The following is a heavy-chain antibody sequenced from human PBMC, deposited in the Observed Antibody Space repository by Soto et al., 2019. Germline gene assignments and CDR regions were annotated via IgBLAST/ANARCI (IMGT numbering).Heavy chain of an antibody. J-gene: IGHJ4*02. Sequence: QVQLQESGPGLVRPSQTLSLTCTVSGGSINSGDSYWNWIRQHPEKGLEWIGYINYRGSTFYNPSLRSRFIISVDTSKNQFSLKLSSVTAADTAVYYCARDAPGVAPYWGQGTLVTVSS. CDR1: GGSINSGDSY. CDR3: ARDAPGVAPY. CDR2: INYRGST. D-gene: IGHD2-15*01. V-gene: IGHV4-31*03.